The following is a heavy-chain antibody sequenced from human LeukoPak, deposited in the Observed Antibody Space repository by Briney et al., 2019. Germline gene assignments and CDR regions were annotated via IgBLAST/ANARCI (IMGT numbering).Heavy chain of an antibody. J-gene: IGHJ4*02. V-gene: IGHV3-20*04. CDR3: ARHRVNSGSYLPLDY. Sequence: GGSLRLSCAASGFCFDDYGMSWGRQVPGGGLVWVCDINWSGGSIIYADSVKGRVTISRDNARNSLYLQMNSLRDADTALYYCARHRVNSGSYLPLDYWGQGILVTVSS. CDR1: GFCFDDYG. CDR2: INWSGGSI. D-gene: IGHD1-26*01.